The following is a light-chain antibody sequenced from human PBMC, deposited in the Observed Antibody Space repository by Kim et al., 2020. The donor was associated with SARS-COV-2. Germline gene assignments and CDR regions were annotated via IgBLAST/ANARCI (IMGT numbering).Light chain of an antibody. CDR1: QSVSSSY. J-gene: IGKJ2*01. V-gene: IGKV3-20*01. CDR3: QQFGTSPRT. CDR2: GAS. Sequence: EIVLTQSPGTLSLSPGQRATLPCRASQSVSSSYLAWYQQKPGQAPRLLIYGASSRATGIPDRFSGSASGTDVTLTISRLEPEDFAVYYCQQFGTSPRTFGQGTKLEI.